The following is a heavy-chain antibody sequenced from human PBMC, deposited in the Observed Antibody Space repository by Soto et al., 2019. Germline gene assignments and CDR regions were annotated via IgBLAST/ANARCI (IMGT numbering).Heavy chain of an antibody. CDR1: GFDFSNSW. D-gene: IGHD2-15*01. J-gene: IGHJ6*02. Sequence: EVQLVESGGGLVQPGGSLRLSRAASGFDFSNSWIHWVRQGPGKGLVWVSHINSDGSGTTYADSVKGRFTISRDNAKNTVYLQMNSLRAEDTAVYYCAKDTAYAMDVWGQGTTVTVSS. V-gene: IGHV3-74*01. CDR2: INSDGSGT. CDR3: AKDTAYAMDV.